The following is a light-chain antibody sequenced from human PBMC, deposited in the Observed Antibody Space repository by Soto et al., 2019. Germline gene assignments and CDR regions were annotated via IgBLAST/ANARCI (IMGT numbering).Light chain of an antibody. CDR2: DAS. CDR3: QQANSFPIT. V-gene: IGKV1-12*01. J-gene: IGKJ5*01. CDR1: QTISTW. Sequence: GDRVTITCRASQTISTWIAWYQQKPGKAPKLLIYDASSLQSGVPSRFSGSGSGTDFTLTISSLQPEDFATYYCQQANSFPITFGQGTRLEIK.